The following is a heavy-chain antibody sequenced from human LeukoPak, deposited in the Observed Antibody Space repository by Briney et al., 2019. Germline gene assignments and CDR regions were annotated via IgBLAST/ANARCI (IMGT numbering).Heavy chain of an antibody. J-gene: IGHJ4*02. CDR3: ARLYYDFWSGFYYFDY. V-gene: IGHV1-2*02. CDR1: GYTFTGYY. CDR2: INPNSGGT. D-gene: IGHD3-3*01. Sequence: ASVKVSCKASGYTFTGYYMHWVRQAPGQGLERMGWINPNSGGTNYAQKFQGRVTITRNTSISTAYMELSSLRSEDTAVYYCARLYYDFWSGFYYFDYWGQGTLVTVSP.